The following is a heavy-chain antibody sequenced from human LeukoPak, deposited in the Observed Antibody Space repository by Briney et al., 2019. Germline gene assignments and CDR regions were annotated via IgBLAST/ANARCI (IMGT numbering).Heavy chain of an antibody. CDR2: TYTSGDT. V-gene: IGHV4-4*09. J-gene: IGHJ4*02. CDR1: GYSITSVY. Sequence: SETLSLTCTVSGYSITSVYWSWIRQPPGKGLEVIGYTYTSGDTNYNPSLRSRVTMSLDASKNEVSLKMSSVTAADTAVYYCARTARVFDYWGQGILVTASS. CDR3: ARTARVFDY.